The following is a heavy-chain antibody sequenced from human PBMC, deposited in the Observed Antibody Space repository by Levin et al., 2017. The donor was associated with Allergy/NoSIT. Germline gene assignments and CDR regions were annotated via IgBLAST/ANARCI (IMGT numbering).Heavy chain of an antibody. CDR1: GFTFDDYG. D-gene: IGHD2-15*01. Sequence: GGSLRLSCAASGFTFDDYGMSWVRQAPGKGLEWVSGINWNGGSTGYADSVKGRFTISRDNAKNSLYLQMNSLRAEDTALYHCARVPCSGGSCYSPYENYYYYYMDGWGKGTTVTVSS. J-gene: IGHJ6*03. CDR2: INWNGGST. CDR3: ARVPCSGGSCYSPYENYYYYYMDG. V-gene: IGHV3-20*01.